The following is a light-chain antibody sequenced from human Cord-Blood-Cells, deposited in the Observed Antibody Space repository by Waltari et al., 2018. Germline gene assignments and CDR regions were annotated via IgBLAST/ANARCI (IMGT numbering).Light chain of an antibody. CDR1: QSVSSY. Sequence: IVLTQSPATLSLSPGEPATLSCRASQSVSSYLAWYQQKPGQAPRLLIYDASNRATGIPARFSGSGSGTDFTLTISSLEPEDFAVYYCQQRSNWPLTFGGGTKVEIK. CDR3: QQRSNWPLT. V-gene: IGKV3-11*01. CDR2: DAS. J-gene: IGKJ4*01.